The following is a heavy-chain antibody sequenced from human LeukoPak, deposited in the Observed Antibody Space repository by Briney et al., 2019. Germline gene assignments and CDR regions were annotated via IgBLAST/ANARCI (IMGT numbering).Heavy chain of an antibody. CDR2: IQYDGSIK. CDR1: RFTFSSDG. J-gene: IGHJ4*02. V-gene: IGHV3-30*02. Sequence: PGGSLRLSCVASRFTFSSDGMHWVRQAPGKGLEWVAFIQYDGSIKLYADSVKGRFTISRDNSKNTLYLQMNSLRAEDTAVYYCARDQMGYGDPHYWGQGTLVTVSS. CDR3: ARDQMGYGDPHY. D-gene: IGHD4-17*01.